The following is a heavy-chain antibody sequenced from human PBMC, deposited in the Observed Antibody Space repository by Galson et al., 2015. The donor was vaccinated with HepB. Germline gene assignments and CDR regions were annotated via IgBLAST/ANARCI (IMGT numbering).Heavy chain of an antibody. CDR3: ARIGASAAAGTRGYYYYYGMDV. J-gene: IGHJ6*02. CDR2: TYYRSKWYN. Sequence: CAISGDSVSSNSAAWNWIRQSPSRGLEWLGRTYYRSKWYNDYAVSVKSRITINPDTYKNQFSLQLNSVTPEDTAVYYCARIGASAAAGTRGYYYYYGMDVWGQGTTVTVSS. D-gene: IGHD6-13*01. CDR1: GDSVSSNSAA. V-gene: IGHV6-1*01.